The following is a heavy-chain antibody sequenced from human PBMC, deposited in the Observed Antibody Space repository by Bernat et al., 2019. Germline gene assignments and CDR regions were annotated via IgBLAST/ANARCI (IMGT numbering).Heavy chain of an antibody. Sequence: QVQLVQSGAEVKKPGASVKVSCKASGYTFTSYAMHWVRQAPGQRLEWMGWINAGNGNTKYSQKFQGRVNITRDTSASTAYMELSSLRSEDTAVYYCASRYCSSTSCHYYYYMDVWGKGTTVTVSS. CDR1: GYTFTSYA. CDR3: ASRYCSSTSCHYYYYMDV. CDR2: INAGNGNT. D-gene: IGHD2-2*01. J-gene: IGHJ6*03. V-gene: IGHV1-3*01.